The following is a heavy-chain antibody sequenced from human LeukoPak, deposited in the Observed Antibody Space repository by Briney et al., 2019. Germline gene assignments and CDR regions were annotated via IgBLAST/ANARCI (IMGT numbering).Heavy chain of an antibody. CDR2: VSRDGREK. V-gene: IGHV3-7*04. D-gene: IGHD6-19*01. Sequence: GGSLRLSCAASGFTFGDYWMNWVRQTPGKGLEGLAIVSRDGREKYYVDSVKGRFTISIDNAENSLYLQLNSLRAEDTGLYYCAKEALEWLPDYWGQGTLVTVSS. J-gene: IGHJ4*02. CDR3: AKEALEWLPDY. CDR1: GFTFGDYW.